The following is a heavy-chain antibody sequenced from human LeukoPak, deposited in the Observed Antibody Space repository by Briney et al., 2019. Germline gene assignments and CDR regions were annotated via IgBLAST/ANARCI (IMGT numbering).Heavy chain of an antibody. D-gene: IGHD5-18*01. Sequence: SETLSLTCAVYGGSFSGYYWSWIRQPPGKGLEWIGEINHSGSTNYNPSLKSRVTISVDTSKNQFSLKLSSVTAADTAVYYCARDHSYAFDYWGQGILVTVSS. CDR2: INHSGST. J-gene: IGHJ4*02. V-gene: IGHV4-34*01. CDR1: GGSFSGYY. CDR3: ARDHSYAFDY.